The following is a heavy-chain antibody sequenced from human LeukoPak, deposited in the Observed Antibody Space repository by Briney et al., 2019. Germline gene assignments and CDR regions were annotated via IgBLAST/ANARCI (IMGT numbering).Heavy chain of an antibody. J-gene: IGHJ4*02. Sequence: GGSLRLSCAASGFSVSSDYMSWVRQAPGKGLEWVSVIYSDGNTYYADSVKGRFTISRDNYKNTVYLQMNSLRAEDTAVYYCARAEWDYWGQGTLVTVSS. CDR3: ARAEWDY. V-gene: IGHV3-53*01. CDR2: IYSDGNT. D-gene: IGHD1-14*01. CDR1: GFSVSSDY.